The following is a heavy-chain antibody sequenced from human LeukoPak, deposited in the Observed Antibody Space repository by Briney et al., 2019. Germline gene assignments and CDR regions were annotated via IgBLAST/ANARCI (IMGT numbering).Heavy chain of an antibody. CDR1: GYSFTSYW. J-gene: IGHJ4*02. V-gene: IGHV5-51*01. CDR3: ARQGPPLVYYDILTGYYFDY. D-gene: IGHD3-9*01. Sequence: GESLKISCEVSGYSFTSYWIGWVRQMPGKGLEWMGIIYPGDSDTTYSPSFQGQVTISADTSISTAYLQWTSLKASDTGMYYCARQGPPLVYYDILTGYYFDYWGQGTLVTVSS. CDR2: IYPGDSDT.